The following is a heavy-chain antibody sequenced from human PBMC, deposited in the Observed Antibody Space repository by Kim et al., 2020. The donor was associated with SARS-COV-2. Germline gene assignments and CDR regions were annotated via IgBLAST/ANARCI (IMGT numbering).Heavy chain of an antibody. D-gene: IGHD6-25*01. V-gene: IGHV1-46*01. CDR3: AREPRGSSGPFTAKYGYYYGMDV. Sequence: ASVKVSCKASGYTFTSYYMHWVRQAPGQGLEWMGIINPSGGSTSYAQKFQGRVTMTRDTSTSTVYMELSSLRSEDTAVYYCAREPRGSSGPFTAKYGYYYGMDVGGQGTTVTVSS. CDR1: GYTFTSYY. J-gene: IGHJ6*02. CDR2: INPSGGST.